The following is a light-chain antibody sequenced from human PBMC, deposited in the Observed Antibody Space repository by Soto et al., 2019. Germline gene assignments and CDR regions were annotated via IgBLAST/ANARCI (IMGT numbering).Light chain of an antibody. J-gene: IGLJ2*01. CDR3: SSYAGSNSVL. V-gene: IGLV2-8*01. CDR2: EVS. Sequence: QSALTQPPSASGSPGQSVTISCTGTSSDVGRYNYVSWYQQHPGKAPKLMIYEVSERPSGVPDRFSGSKSCNTASLTVSGLQGEDEADYYCSSYAGSNSVLFGGGTQLTVL. CDR1: SSDVGRYNY.